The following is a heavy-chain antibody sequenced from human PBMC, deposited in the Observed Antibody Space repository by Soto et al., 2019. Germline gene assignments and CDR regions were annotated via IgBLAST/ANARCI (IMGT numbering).Heavy chain of an antibody. CDR2: IKGSHAGGTT. CDR1: GFTFTKAY. V-gene: IGHV3-15*01. J-gene: IGHJ4*02. D-gene: IGHD1-26*01. Sequence: EVQLVESGGGFVEPGGSIRLSCVASGFTFTKAYMTWVRQAPGKGLEWVGRIKGSHAGGTTDYATSVKGRFTISRDDSKTTLYLQMNSLKTEDTSVYYCATEGGYPGSNFYGAYWGQGTLVTVSS. CDR3: ATEGGYPGSNFYGAY.